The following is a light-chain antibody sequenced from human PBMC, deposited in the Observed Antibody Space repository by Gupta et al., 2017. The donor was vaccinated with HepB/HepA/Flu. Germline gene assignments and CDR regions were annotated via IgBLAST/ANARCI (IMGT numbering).Light chain of an antibody. J-gene: IGLJ2*01. CDR1: NIGGKS. CDR2: YDS. CDR3: QVWDTNSVHHVV. Sequence: SYVLTQPPSVSVAPGETASITCGGNNIGGKSVHWYQQKPGQAPVLVISYDSDRPSGIPERFSGSNSGHTATLTISRVEAGDEDDYYCQVWDTNSVHHVVFGGGTKLTVL. V-gene: IGLV3-21*04.